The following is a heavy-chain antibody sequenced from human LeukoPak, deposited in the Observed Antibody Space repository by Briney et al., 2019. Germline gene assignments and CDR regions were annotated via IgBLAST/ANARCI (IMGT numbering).Heavy chain of an antibody. Sequence: SETLSLTCTLSGGSINAYWWSWLRQPPGKGLEWIGYISSSGSTNYNPSLKSRVTISLATSKTHFSLNLNSVTAADTAVYYCAGLHFAASEEFDPWGQGILVTVSS. J-gene: IGHJ5*02. D-gene: IGHD6-13*01. CDR2: ISSSGST. V-gene: IGHV4-59*08. CDR3: AGLHFAASEEFDP. CDR1: GGSINAYW.